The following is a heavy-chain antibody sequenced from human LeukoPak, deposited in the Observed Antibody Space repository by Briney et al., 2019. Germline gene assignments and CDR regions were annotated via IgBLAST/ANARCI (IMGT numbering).Heavy chain of an antibody. CDR3: SRIRFFNWSPDY. J-gene: IGHJ4*02. D-gene: IGHD3-9*01. CDR1: GGSISSYY. Sequence: SETLSLTCTVSGGSISSYYWSWIRQPPGKGLEWIGYIYYSGSTNYNPSLKSRVTISVDTSKNQFSLKLSSVTAADTALYYCSRIRFFNWSPDYWGQGTLVTVSS. CDR2: IYYSGST. V-gene: IGHV4-59*01.